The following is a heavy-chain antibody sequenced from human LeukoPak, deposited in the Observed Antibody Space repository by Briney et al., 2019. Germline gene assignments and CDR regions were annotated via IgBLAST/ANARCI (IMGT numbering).Heavy chain of an antibody. CDR2: INHSGST. Sequence: SETLSLTCAVYGGSFSGYYWSWIRQPPGKGLEWIGEINHSGSTNYNPSLKSRVTISVVTSKNQFSLKLSSVTAADTAVYYCARSRIAAAGAPYGYWGQGTLVTVSS. V-gene: IGHV4-34*01. CDR3: ARSRIAAAGAPYGY. CDR1: GGSFSGYY. J-gene: IGHJ4*02. D-gene: IGHD6-13*01.